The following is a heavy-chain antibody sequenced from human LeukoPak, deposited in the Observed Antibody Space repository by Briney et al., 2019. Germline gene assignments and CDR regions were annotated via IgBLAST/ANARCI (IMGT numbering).Heavy chain of an antibody. CDR3: AREDVPRYSSSSNWFDP. CDR2: IYHSGST. D-gene: IGHD6-6*01. CDR1: GGSISSGGYY. Sequence: PSQTLSLTCTVSGGSISSGGYYWSWIRQPPGKGLEWIGCIYHSGSTYYNPSLKSRVTISVDRSKNQFSLKLSSVTAADTAVYYCAREDVPRYSSSSNWFDPWGQGTLVTVSS. J-gene: IGHJ5*02. V-gene: IGHV4-30-2*01.